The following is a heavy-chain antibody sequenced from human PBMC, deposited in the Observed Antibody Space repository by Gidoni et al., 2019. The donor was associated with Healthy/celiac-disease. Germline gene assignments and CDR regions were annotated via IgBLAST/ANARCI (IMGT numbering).Heavy chain of an antibody. CDR1: GSTFRSYT. Sequence: EVQLVESGGGLVQPGGSLRLSCAASGSTFRSYTMNWVRQAPGQGLEWVSDSSSSSSTIYYADSVKGRFTISRDNAKNSLYLQMNSLRDEDTAVYYCATQVVTATTSYWYFDLWGRGTLVTVSA. CDR2: SSSSSSTI. D-gene: IGHD2-21*02. V-gene: IGHV3-48*02. J-gene: IGHJ2*01. CDR3: ATQVVTATTSYWYFDL.